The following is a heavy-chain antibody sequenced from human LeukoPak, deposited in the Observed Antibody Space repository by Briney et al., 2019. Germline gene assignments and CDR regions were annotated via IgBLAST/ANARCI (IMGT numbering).Heavy chain of an antibody. J-gene: IGHJ5*02. CDR3: AKWRWGGVLRYFERTNNWFDP. CDR2: INPSGGST. V-gene: IGHV1-46*01. Sequence: ASVKVSCKASGYTFTSYYMHWVRQAPGQGLEWMGIINPSGGSTSYAQKFQGRVTMTRDTSTSTVYMELSSLRSEDTAVYYCAKWRWGGVLRYFERTNNWFDPWGQGTLVTVSS. D-gene: IGHD3-9*01. CDR1: GYTFTSYY.